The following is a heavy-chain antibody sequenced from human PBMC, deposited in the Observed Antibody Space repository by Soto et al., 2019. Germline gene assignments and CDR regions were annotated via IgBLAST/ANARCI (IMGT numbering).Heavy chain of an antibody. J-gene: IGHJ6*04. D-gene: IGHD3-10*01. CDR3: ARGWFGPDV. V-gene: IGHV3-74*01. Sequence: PGGSLRLSCAASGFTLSGRSMHWVRQAPGKGLVWVSGIDNAGTDSTYADSVKGRFTSSRDNAKNMLYLQMNSLRVEDTAVYYCARGWFGPDVWGKGTTVNVSS. CDR2: IDNAGTDS. CDR1: GFTLSGRS.